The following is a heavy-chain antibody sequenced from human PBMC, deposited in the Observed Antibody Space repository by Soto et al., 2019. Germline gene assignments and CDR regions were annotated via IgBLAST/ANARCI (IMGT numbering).Heavy chain of an antibody. Sequence: PSETLSLTCAVSGGSISSGGYSWSWIRQPPGKGLEWIGYMYHSGSTYYNPSLKSRVTISIDRSKNQFSLKLSSVTAADTAVYYCARVPAYWGQGILVLVSS. J-gene: IGHJ4*02. D-gene: IGHD2-2*01. CDR3: ARVPAY. V-gene: IGHV4-30-2*01. CDR2: MYHSGST. CDR1: GGSISSGGYS.